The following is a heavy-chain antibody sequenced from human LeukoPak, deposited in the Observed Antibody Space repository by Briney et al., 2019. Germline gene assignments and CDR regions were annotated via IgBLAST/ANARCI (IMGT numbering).Heavy chain of an antibody. D-gene: IGHD1-26*01. CDR2: ISGGGGPT. V-gene: IGHV3-23*01. CDR1: GFTFRSYD. CDR3: CKILCGWDRPRWYLDY. Sequence: GGSLRLSCAASGFTFRSYDMNWVRQAPGKGLEWVSGISGGGGPTYTADSVKGRFTISRDNSKNTLYLQMNSLGAEDTAGLYWCKILCGWDRPRWYLDYWGQGTLVTVSS. J-gene: IGHJ4*02.